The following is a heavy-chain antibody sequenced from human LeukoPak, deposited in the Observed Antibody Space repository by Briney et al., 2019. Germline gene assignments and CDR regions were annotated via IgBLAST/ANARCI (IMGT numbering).Heavy chain of an antibody. Sequence: PGGSLRLSCTAYGFTFSSYGMHWVRQAPGKGLEWVAFIRYDGSNKYYADSVKGRFTISRDNSKNTLYLQMNSLRAEDTAVYYCAKDFEYSSSSPDYWGQGTLVTVSS. CDR3: AKDFEYSSSSPDY. D-gene: IGHD6-6*01. CDR2: IRYDGSNK. CDR1: GFTFSSYG. J-gene: IGHJ4*02. V-gene: IGHV3-30*02.